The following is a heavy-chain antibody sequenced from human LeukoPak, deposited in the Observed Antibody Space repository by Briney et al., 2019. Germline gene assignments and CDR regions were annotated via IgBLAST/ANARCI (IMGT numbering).Heavy chain of an antibody. CDR3: ARHYMVRGVINNYFDY. D-gene: IGHD3-10*01. CDR2: IYDSGST. Sequence: PSETLSLTCTVSGGSIRSSYYYWGWIRQPLGKGLEWIGSIYDSGSTYYNPSLKSRVTISVDTSKNQFSLKLSSVTAADAAVYYCARHYMVRGVINNYFDYWGQGTLVTVSS. CDR1: GGSIRSSYYY. V-gene: IGHV4-39*01. J-gene: IGHJ4*02.